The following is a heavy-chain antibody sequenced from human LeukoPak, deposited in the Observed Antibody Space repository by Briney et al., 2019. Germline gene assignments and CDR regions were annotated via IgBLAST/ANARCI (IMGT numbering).Heavy chain of an antibody. V-gene: IGHV1-18*04. CDR2: ISAYNGNT. CDR3: ARDQRYYGSGKNWFDP. D-gene: IGHD3-10*01. CDR1: GYTFSGYY. J-gene: IGHJ5*02. Sequence: ASVKVSCKASGYTFSGYYMHWVRQAPGQGLEWMGWISAYNGNTNYAQKLQGRVTMTTDTSTSTAYMELRSLRSDDTAVYYCARDQRYYGSGKNWFDPWGQGTLVTVSS.